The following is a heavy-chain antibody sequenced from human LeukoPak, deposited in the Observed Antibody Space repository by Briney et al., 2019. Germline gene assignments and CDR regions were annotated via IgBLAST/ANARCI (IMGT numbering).Heavy chain of an antibody. Sequence: GGSLRLSCAASGFTFSSYGMHWVRQAPGKGLEWVAFIRYDGSNKYYADSVKGRFTISRDNSKNTLNLQMNSLRAEDTAVYYCAKDPTHYRVWDYYETIGLSYWGQGTLGTVSS. D-gene: IGHD3-22*01. J-gene: IGHJ4*02. CDR1: GFTFSSYG. CDR3: AKDPTHYRVWDYYETIGLSY. CDR2: IRYDGSNK. V-gene: IGHV3-30*02.